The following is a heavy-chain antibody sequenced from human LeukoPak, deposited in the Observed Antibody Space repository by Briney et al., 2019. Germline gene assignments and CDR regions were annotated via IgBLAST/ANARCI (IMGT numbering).Heavy chain of an antibody. CDR3: ARGYGSGLYYFDY. D-gene: IGHD2-15*01. Sequence: PSETLSLTCTVSGGSISSGDYYWSWIRQPPEKGLEWIGYIYYSGSTYYNPSLKSRVTISVDTSKNQFSLKLSSVTAADTAVYYCARGYGSGLYYFDYWGQGTLVTVSS. CDR1: GGSISSGDYY. CDR2: IYYSGST. J-gene: IGHJ4*02. V-gene: IGHV4-30-4*01.